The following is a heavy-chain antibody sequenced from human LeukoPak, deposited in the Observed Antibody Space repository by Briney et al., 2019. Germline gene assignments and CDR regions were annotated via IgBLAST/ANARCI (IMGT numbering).Heavy chain of an antibody. CDR2: LSHDGGKK. V-gene: IGHV3-30-3*01. CDR3: ARDLRGSDAYYFDY. J-gene: IGHJ4*02. CDR1: GFTFSSHA. D-gene: IGHD3-10*01. Sequence: PGRSLRLSCAASGFTFSSHAMHWVRQAPGKGLEWVAVLSHDGGKKYYADSVKGRFTISRDNSRNTLYPQMNSLRGEGTAVYYCARDLRGSDAYYFDYWGQGTLVTVPS.